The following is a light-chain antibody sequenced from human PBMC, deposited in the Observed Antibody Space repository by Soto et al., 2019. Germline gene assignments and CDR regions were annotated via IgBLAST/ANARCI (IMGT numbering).Light chain of an antibody. CDR3: QQYSNWPPAIT. Sequence: EVVMTQSPANLSLSPGAGATLSCWASQPVSDKLAWYQQKPGQAPRLLIYGASARALGIPARFSGSGSGTEFALIISSLQSEDVAVYYCQQYSNWPPAITFGQGTRLEIK. CDR1: QPVSDK. J-gene: IGKJ5*01. CDR2: GAS. V-gene: IGKV3-15*01.